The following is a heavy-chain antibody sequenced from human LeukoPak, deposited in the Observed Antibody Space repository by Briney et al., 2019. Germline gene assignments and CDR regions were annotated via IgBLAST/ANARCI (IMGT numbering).Heavy chain of an antibody. CDR2: ISYDGSNK. J-gene: IGHJ4*02. Sequence: GGSLRLSCAASGFTFSSYAMHWVRQAPGKGLEWVAVISYDGSNKYYADSVKGRFTISRDNSKNTLYLQMNSLRAEDPAVYYCARDRLDRYCSSTSCLGYFDYWGQGTLVTVSS. CDR1: GFTFSSYA. D-gene: IGHD2-2*01. CDR3: ARDRLDRYCSSTSCLGYFDY. V-gene: IGHV3-30*01.